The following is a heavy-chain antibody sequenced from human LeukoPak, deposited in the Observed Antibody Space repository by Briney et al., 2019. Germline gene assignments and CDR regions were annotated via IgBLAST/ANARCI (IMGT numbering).Heavy chain of an antibody. D-gene: IGHD5-24*01. V-gene: IGHV3-33*01. Sequence: GGSLRLSCAASGFTFSSYGMHWVRKAPGKGLEWVAVIWYDGSNKYYTDSVKGRFTISRDNSKNTLYLQMNSLRAEDTAVYYCARDMEMALFDYWGQGTLVTVSS. J-gene: IGHJ4*02. CDR1: GFTFSSYG. CDR2: IWYDGSNK. CDR3: ARDMEMALFDY.